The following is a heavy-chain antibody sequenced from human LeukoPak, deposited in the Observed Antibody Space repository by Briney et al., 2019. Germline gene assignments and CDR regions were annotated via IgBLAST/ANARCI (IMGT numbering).Heavy chain of an antibody. D-gene: IGHD2-2*01. CDR2: ISTSGSTI. V-gene: IGHV3-11*01. CDR1: GFTFSDYY. J-gene: IGHJ4*02. CDR3: AKDFRGYGTSNTCYGGDY. Sequence: PGGSLRLSCAASGFTFSDYYMSWIRQAPGKGLEWLSYISTSGSTIYYADSVKGRFTISRDNSKNTLYLQMNSLRAEDTAVYYCAKDFRGYGTSNTCYGGDYWGQGTLVTVSS.